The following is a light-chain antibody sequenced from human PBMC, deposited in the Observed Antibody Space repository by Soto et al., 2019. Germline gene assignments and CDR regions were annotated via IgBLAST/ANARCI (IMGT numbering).Light chain of an antibody. J-gene: IGKJ1*01. V-gene: IGKV3-20*01. Sequence: EIVLTKSPGTLSLTPGERVTLSCRASQSVSSTFLAWYQQKPGQAPKVLIYGASTRATGIPDRFSGSGSGTDFTLTISRLEPEDFAMYYCQQYESSRTFGQGTKVEMK. CDR1: QSVSSTF. CDR3: QQYESSRT. CDR2: GAS.